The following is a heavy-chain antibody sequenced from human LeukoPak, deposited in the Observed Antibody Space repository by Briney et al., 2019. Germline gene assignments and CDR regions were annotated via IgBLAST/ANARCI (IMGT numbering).Heavy chain of an antibody. J-gene: IGHJ5*02. CDR3: ARPYSYDDPFDP. Sequence: AASVKVSCKASGYTFTGFYIHWVRQAPGQGLEWMGWINSNTGATNSAQKFQGRVTMTRDTSISTAYMELSRLRSDDTAVYYCARPYSYDDPFDPWGQGSLVTVSS. CDR2: INSNTGAT. V-gene: IGHV1-2*02. CDR1: GYTFTGFY. D-gene: IGHD3-3*01.